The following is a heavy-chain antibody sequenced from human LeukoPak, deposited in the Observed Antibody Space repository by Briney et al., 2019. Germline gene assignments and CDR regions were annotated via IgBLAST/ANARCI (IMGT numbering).Heavy chain of an antibody. V-gene: IGHV4-61*02. CDR2: IYTSGST. D-gene: IGHD6-19*01. J-gene: IGHJ5*01. CDR3: ASSALSYSSGWYGVENWFDP. Sequence: SETLSLTCTVSGGPISSGSYYWSWIRQPAGKGLEWIGRIYTSGSTNYNPSLKSRVTISIDTSKNQFSLKLSSVTAADTAVYYCASSALSYSSGWYGVENWFDPWGQGTLVTVSS. CDR1: GGPISSGSYY.